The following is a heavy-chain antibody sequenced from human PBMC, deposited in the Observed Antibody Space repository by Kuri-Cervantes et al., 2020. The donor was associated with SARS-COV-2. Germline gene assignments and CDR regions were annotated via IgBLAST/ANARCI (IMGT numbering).Heavy chain of an antibody. V-gene: IGHV3-30*02. Sequence: GGSLRLSCAASGFTFSSYGMHWVRLAPGKGLEWVAFIRYDGSDKYYADFVNGRFTISRDSSKNTLYLQMNSLRAEDTAVYYCAKGSASWASYIDNWGQRTLVTVSS. CDR3: AKGSASWASYIDN. CDR1: GFTFSSYG. D-gene: IGHD7-27*01. CDR2: IRYDGSDK. J-gene: IGHJ4*02.